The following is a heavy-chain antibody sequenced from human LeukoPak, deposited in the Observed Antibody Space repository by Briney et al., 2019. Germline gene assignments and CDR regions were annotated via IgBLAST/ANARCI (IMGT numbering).Heavy chain of an antibody. Sequence: NPGGSLRLSCTASGFSFRDYAMSWFRRAPGKGLEWVGFIRNKVYGGTTEYAASVKGRFTISRDDSKSIAYLQMNSLRTEDTALYYCTRVYPTVTTDGDSWGQGTLVTVSS. D-gene: IGHD4-17*01. CDR3: TRVYPTVTTDGDS. CDR1: GFSFRDYA. CDR2: IRNKVYGGTT. J-gene: IGHJ4*02. V-gene: IGHV3-49*05.